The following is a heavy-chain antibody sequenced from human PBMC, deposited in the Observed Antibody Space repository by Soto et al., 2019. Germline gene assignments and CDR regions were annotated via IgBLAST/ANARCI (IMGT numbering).Heavy chain of an antibody. CDR2: INRDGSST. CDR3: ARGPRWGLFDY. V-gene: IGHV3-74*01. J-gene: IGHJ4*02. D-gene: IGHD1-26*01. CDR1: GFNFSRDW. Sequence: EMQLVESGGGLVQPGGSLRLSCAASGFNFSRDWMHWVRQAPGKGLVWVSHINRDGSSTSYADSVNGRFIISRDNAKNTRYLQMSSLRAEDTAVYYCARGPRWGLFDYWGPGTLVTVSS.